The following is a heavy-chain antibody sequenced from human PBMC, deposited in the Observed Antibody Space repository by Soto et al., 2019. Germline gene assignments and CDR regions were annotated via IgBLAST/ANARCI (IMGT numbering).Heavy chain of an antibody. J-gene: IGHJ3*02. Sequence: QVQLVQSGAEVKKPGSSVKVSCKASGGTFSSYTISWVRQAPGQGLEWMGRIIPILGIANYAQKFQDRVTITADQSTSTAYMELSSLGSEYMAVYYRARDLAGHGPELSDAFDIWGQGTMVTVSS. CDR1: GGTFSSYT. D-gene: IGHD1-7*01. CDR2: IIPILGIA. CDR3: ARDLAGHGPELSDAFDI. V-gene: IGHV1-69*08.